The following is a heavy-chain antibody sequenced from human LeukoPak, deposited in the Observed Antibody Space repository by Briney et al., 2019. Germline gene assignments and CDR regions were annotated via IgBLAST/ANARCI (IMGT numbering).Heavy chain of an antibody. CDR2: IYYSGST. CDR3: ARGALNYDSSGYPVDC. CDR1: GGSISSGDYY. J-gene: IGHJ4*02. Sequence: PSETLSLTCTVSGGSISSGDYYWSWIRQPPGKGLEWIGYIYYSGSTYYNPSLKSRVTISVDTSKNQFSLKLSSVTAADTAVYYCARGALNYDSSGYPVDCWGQGTLVTVSS. D-gene: IGHD3-22*01. V-gene: IGHV4-30-4*01.